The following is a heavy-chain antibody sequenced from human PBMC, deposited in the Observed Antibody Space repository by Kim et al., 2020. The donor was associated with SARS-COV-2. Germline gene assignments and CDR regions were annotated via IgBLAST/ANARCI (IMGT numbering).Heavy chain of an antibody. CDR2: IYYSGST. CDR1: GGSISSYY. V-gene: IGHV4-59*01. CDR3: AKQTHSGGMDV. J-gene: IGHJ6*02. Sequence: SETLSLTCTVSGGSISSYYWSWIRQPPGKGLEWIGYIYYSGSTNYNPSLKSRVTISVDTSKNKFSLKLSSVTAADTAVYYCAKQTHSGGMDVWGQGTTVTVSS.